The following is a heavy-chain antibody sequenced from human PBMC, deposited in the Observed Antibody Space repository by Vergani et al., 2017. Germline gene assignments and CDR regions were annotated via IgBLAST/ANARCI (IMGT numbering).Heavy chain of an antibody. CDR1: GGSISSYY. V-gene: IGHV4-59*08. D-gene: IGHD3-3*01. J-gene: IGHJ3*02. CDR3: ARRSNDFWSGNAFDI. CDR2: IYYSGST. Sequence: QVQLQESGPGLVKPSETLSLTCTVSGGSISSYYWSWIRQPPGKGLEWIGYIYYSGSTNYNPSLKSRVTISVDTSKNQFSLKLSSVTAADTAVYYCARRSNDFWSGNAFDIWGQGTMVTVSS.